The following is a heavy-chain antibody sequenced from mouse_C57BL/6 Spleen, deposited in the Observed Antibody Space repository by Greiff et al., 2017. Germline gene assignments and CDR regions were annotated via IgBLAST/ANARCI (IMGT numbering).Heavy chain of an antibody. J-gene: IGHJ1*03. CDR1: GYTFTSYW. V-gene: IGHV1-59*01. D-gene: IGHD1-1*01. Sequence: QVQLQQPGAELVRPGTSVKLSCKASGYTFTSYWMHWVKQRPGQGLEWIGVIDPSDSYTNYNQKFKGKATLTVDTSSSTAYMQLSSLTSEDSAVYYCASGTTVEGGYFDVWGTGTTVTVSS. CDR2: IDPSDSYT. CDR3: ASGTTVEGGYFDV.